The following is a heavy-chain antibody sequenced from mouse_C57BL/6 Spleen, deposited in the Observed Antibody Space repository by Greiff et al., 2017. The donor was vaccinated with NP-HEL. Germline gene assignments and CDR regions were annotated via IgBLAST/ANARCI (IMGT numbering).Heavy chain of an antibody. Sequence: VQLQQPGAELVRPGSSVKLSCKASGYTFTSYWMHWVKQRPIQGLEWIGKIDPSDSETHYNQKFKDKATLTVDKSSSTAYMQLSSLTSEDSAVYYCARVYYGGHYAMDYWGQGTSVTVSS. D-gene: IGHD1-1*01. CDR2: IDPSDSET. V-gene: IGHV1-52*01. J-gene: IGHJ4*01. CDR1: GYTFTSYW. CDR3: ARVYYGGHYAMDY.